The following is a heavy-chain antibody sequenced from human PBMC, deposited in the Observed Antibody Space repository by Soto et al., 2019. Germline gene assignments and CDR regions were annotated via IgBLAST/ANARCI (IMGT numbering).Heavy chain of an antibody. CDR3: ARDRECSGGTCYNYFDY. D-gene: IGHD2-15*01. Sequence: SETLSLTCTVSGGSISSGGYYWSWIRQHPGKGLEWIGYIYYSGSTYYNPSLKSRVTISVDTSKNQFSLKLSSVTAADTAVYYCARDRECSGGTCYNYFDYWGQGTLVTVS. V-gene: IGHV4-31*03. CDR2: IYYSGST. J-gene: IGHJ4*02. CDR1: GGSISSGGYY.